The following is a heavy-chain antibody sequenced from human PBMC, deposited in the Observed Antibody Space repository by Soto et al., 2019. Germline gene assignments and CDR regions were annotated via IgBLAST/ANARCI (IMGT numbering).Heavy chain of an antibody. V-gene: IGHV3-15*07. J-gene: IGHJ6*02. CDR1: GFTFSNAW. D-gene: IGHD1-7*01. CDR3: TTDADRLTGTIYWYYYYYGMDV. CDR2: IKSKTDGGTT. Sequence: GGSLRLSCAASGFTFSNAWMNWVRQAPGKGLEWVGRIKSKTDGGTTDYAAPVKGRFTISRDDSKNTLYLQMNSLKTEDTAVYYCTTDADRLTGTIYWYYYYYGMDVWGQGTTVTVSS.